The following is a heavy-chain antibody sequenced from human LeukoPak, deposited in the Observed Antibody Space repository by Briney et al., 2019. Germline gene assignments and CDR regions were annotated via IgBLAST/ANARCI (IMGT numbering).Heavy chain of an antibody. CDR2: ISSTSNYI. D-gene: IGHD4-23*01. J-gene: IGHJ6*02. V-gene: IGHV3-21*01. CDR3: ARVKLYGGNSQNGMDV. Sequence: GGSLRPSCAASGFTFSSCSMSWVRQAPGKGLEWVSFISSTSNYIYYADSVKGRFTISRDNAKNSLYLQMNSLRAEDTAVYYCARVKLYGGNSQNGMDVWGQGTTVTVSS. CDR1: GFTFSSCS.